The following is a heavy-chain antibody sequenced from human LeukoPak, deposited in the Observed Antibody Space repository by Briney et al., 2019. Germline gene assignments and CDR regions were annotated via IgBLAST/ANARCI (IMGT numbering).Heavy chain of an antibody. J-gene: IGHJ4*02. CDR1: GFTFSSYA. D-gene: IGHD5-12*01. CDR3: AKVPAREGWLRFLDY. V-gene: IGHV3-30-3*01. CDR2: ISYDGSNK. Sequence: GGSLRLSCAASGFTFSSYAMHWVRQAPGKGLEWVAVISYDGSNKYYADSVKGRFTISRDNSKNTLYLQMNSLRAEDTAVYYCAKVPAREGWLRFLDYWGQGTLVTVSS.